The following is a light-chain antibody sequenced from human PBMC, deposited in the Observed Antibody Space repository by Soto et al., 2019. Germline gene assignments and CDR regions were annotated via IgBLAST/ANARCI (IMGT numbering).Light chain of an antibody. CDR2: DVS. J-gene: IGKJ2*01. Sequence: DIQMTQSPSTLSSSVGDRGTITCLASQSVSSWLAWYQQKPGKAPKLLIFDVSSLESGVPPRFSGSGSGSEYTLTISSLQPDDFATYYCQQYNASPFTFGQGTNLEIK. V-gene: IGKV1-5*01. CDR3: QQYNASPFT. CDR1: QSVSSW.